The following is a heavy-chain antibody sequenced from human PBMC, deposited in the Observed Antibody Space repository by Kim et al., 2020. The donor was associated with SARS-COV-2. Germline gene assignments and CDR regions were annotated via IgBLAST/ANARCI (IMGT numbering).Heavy chain of an antibody. Sequence: DGSKKYYANSVKGRFTISRDNSKNTMYLQMNSLRAEDTAVYSCARDGFDYWGQGTLVTVSS. J-gene: IGHJ4*02. CDR2: DGSKK. CDR3: ARDGFDY. V-gene: IGHV3-30-3*01.